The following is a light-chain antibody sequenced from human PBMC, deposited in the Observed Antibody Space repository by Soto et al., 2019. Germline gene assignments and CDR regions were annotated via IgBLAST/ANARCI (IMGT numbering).Light chain of an antibody. CDR3: GAWDDSLNAGV. J-gene: IGLJ3*02. CDR1: SANIGNNY. Sequence: QSVLTQPPSVSASPGQKVTISCSGSSANIGNNYVSWYQQFPGTAPKPLIYDNNKRPSGIPDRLSGSKSGTSATLGITGLQPGDEAHYYCGAWDDSLNAGVFGGGTKLTVL. V-gene: IGLV1-51*01. CDR2: DNN.